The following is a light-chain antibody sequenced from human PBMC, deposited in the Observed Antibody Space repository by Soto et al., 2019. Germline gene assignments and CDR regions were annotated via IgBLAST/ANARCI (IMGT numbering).Light chain of an antibody. CDR1: QSVSSY. CDR2: DAS. Sequence: EIVLTQSPATLSLSPGEIATLSCRASQSVSSYLAWYQQKPGQAPRLLIYDASNRATGIAARFSGSGSGTDFTLTISSLEPEAFAVYYCQQRSNRMYTFGQGTKLEIK. CDR3: QQRSNRMYT. J-gene: IGKJ2*01. V-gene: IGKV3-11*01.